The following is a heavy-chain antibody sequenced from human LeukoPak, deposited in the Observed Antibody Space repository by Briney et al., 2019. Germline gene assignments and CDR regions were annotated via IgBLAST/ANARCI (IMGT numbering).Heavy chain of an antibody. D-gene: IGHD4-17*01. CDR2: VWYDGSNN. V-gene: IGHV3-33*06. CDR1: RFTLSRLG. Sequence: VRSLRLSCALSRFTLSRLGMHWVRHPPGKGLGWVAIVWYDGSNNYYGDSVKGRFTISRDNSKNTGYLQMNSLRAEDTAVYYGAKGMTTVTAWGQGTLVTVSS. J-gene: IGHJ5*02. CDR3: AKGMTTVTA.